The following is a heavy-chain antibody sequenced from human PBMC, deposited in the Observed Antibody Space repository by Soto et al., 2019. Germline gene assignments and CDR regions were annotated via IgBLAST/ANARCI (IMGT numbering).Heavy chain of an antibody. J-gene: IGHJ6*01. CDR1: GYTFTSYG. D-gene: IGHD2-2*01. V-gene: IGHV1-18*01. CDR3: ARVCIVPADSYYYYYGMDV. Sequence: ASVNVSCKASGYTFTSYGISWVRQAPGQGLEWMGWISAYNGNTNYAQKLQGRVTMTTDTSTSTAYMELRSLRSDDTAVYYCARVCIVPADSYYYYYGMDVWGQGTTVTVSS. CDR2: ISAYNGNT.